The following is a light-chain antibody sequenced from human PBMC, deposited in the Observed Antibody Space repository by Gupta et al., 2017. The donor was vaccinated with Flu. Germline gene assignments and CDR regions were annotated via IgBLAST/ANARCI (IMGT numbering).Light chain of an antibody. Sequence: DVPLPQSPSSLSASVGDRVTITRRSSHKIYSYLNWFQQKPGTAPKLLIDAASSLQSGVPSRGSGSGSEADFTLISRSLEYEEVATCEHLKSEHTDDTFGRGTKVDIK. J-gene: IGKJ3*01. V-gene: IGKV1-39*01. CDR3: LKSEHTDDT. CDR2: AAS. CDR1: HKIYSY.